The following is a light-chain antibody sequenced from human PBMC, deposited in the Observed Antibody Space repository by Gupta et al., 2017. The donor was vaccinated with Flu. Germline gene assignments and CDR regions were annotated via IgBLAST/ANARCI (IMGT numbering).Light chain of an antibody. Sequence: QSVLTQPPSVSGAPRQRVTIACTGGSANIGAGYDVQWYQQLPGTAPKLLIYANNDRPSGVPDRFSGSKSDISASLAITGLQSGDEAEYYCQSYDSSLSAYVFGTGTKVTVL. CDR2: ANN. J-gene: IGLJ1*01. CDR3: QSYDSSLSAYV. V-gene: IGLV1-40*01. CDR1: SANIGAGYD.